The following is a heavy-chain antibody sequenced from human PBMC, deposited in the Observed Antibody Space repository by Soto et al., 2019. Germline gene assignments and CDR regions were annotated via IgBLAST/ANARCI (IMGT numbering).Heavy chain of an antibody. CDR3: ARGGKLGYCGGETCFSGFDV. CDR1: GDSIRTGNSS. J-gene: IGHJ3*01. V-gene: IGHV4-30-2*01. CDR2: IYHTGSA. D-gene: IGHD2-15*01. Sequence: QLQLQESGSGLVKPSQTLSLMCAVSGDSIRTGNSSWSWIRQPPGKGLQWIGYIYHTGSAYYNPSLKGRVTISEDRSKNQFSLKLTSVTAADTAVYYCARGGKLGYCGGETCFSGFDVWGQGTVVTVSS.